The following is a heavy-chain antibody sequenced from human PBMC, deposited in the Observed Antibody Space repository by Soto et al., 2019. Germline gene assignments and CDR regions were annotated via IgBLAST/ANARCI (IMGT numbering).Heavy chain of an antibody. V-gene: IGHV1-2*02. Sequence: VQLLQSGAEVKKPGASVKVSCQTSGYTFTVYYMHWVRQAPGKGLEWIGWINPNSGVTNYAQKFQDRVTVTTDTSISTAYMEMRSLKSDDTAVYFCARGSSLGNWFDPWGRGILVTVSS. D-gene: IGHD1-26*01. CDR1: GYTFTVYY. CDR2: INPNSGVT. CDR3: ARGSSLGNWFDP. J-gene: IGHJ5*02.